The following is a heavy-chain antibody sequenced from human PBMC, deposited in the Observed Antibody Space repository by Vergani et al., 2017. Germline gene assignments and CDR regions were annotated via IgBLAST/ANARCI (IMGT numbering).Heavy chain of an antibody. CDR2: IHTSGST. CDR3: ARGSCLGGSCYKPLFDY. J-gene: IGHJ4*02. CDR1: GGSINSHNYY. D-gene: IGHD2-15*01. V-gene: IGHV4-61*02. Sequence: QVRLQESGPGLVKPSQTLSLTCTVSGGSINSHNYYWSWIRQPAGKGLEWIGRIHTSGSTNYNPSLKSRVTMSEDTSKSQFSLNLTSVTAADTAVYFCARGSCLGGSCYKPLFDYWVQGSLVTVSS.